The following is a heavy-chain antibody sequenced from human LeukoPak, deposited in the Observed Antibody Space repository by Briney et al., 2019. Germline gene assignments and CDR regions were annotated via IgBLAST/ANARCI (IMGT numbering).Heavy chain of an antibody. CDR3: ARGRYSSSWYCFDY. CDR2: ISYDGSNK. V-gene: IGHV3-30-3*01. J-gene: IGHJ4*02. D-gene: IGHD6-13*01. Sequence: GGSLRLSCAASGFTFSSYAMHWVRQAPGKGLEWVAVISYDGSNKYYADSVKGRFTISRDNSKNTLYLQMNSLRAEDTAVYYCARGRYSSSWYCFDYWGQGTLVTVSS. CDR1: GFTFSSYA.